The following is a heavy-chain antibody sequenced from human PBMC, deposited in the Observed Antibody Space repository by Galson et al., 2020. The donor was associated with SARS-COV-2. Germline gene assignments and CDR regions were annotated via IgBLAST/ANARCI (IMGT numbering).Heavy chain of an antibody. CDR1: GGSISSGGYY. J-gene: IGHJ5*02. D-gene: IGHD2-2*01. CDR3: ARDGPFGVVVDKGWFDP. V-gene: IGHV4-31*03. Sequence: SETLSLTCTVSGGSISSGGYYWSWIRQHPGKGLEWIGYIYYSGSTYYNPSLKSRVTISVDTSKNQFSLKLSSVTAADTAVYYCARDGPFGVVVDKGWFDPWGQGTLVTVSS. CDR2: IYYSGST.